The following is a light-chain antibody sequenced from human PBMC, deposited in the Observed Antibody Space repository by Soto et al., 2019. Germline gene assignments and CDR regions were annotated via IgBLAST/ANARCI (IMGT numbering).Light chain of an antibody. J-gene: IGKJ2*01. Sequence: DIQMTQSPSSVSASVGDRVTITCRASQGINNWLAWYQQIPGKAPKLLIFGASTLQSGVPSRFSGSGSGTDFTLTISSLQPEDFAAYYCQQANSFPYTFGQGTKLEIK. CDR3: QQANSFPYT. V-gene: IGKV1-12*01. CDR1: QGINNW. CDR2: GAS.